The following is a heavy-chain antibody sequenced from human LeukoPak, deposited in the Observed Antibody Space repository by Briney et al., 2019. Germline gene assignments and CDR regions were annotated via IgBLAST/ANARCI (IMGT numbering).Heavy chain of an antibody. CDR3: ARGRPIGIGGTTIEY. Sequence: ASVKVSCKASGYTLTDYHIHWVRQAPGQGLEWMGWMKPNSGVTNYEQKFQGRVTMTRDTSISTAYMEVSSLKSDDTAVYYCARGRPIGIGGTTIEYWVQGTLVTVSS. CDR2: MKPNSGVT. CDR1: GYTLTDYH. D-gene: IGHD1-7*01. J-gene: IGHJ4*02. V-gene: IGHV1-2*02.